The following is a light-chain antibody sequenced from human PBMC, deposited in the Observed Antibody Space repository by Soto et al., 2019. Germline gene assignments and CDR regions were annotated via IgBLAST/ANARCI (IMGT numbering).Light chain of an antibody. CDR1: SSDVGGYNY. V-gene: IGLV2-14*03. CDR3: NSYTSTSTRV. Sequence: QSALTQPASVSGSPGKSITISCTGTSSDVGGYNYVSWYQQHPGKAPKLLIYDVSNRPSGVSNRFSGSKSGNTASLTISGLQAEDEADYYCNSYTSTSTRVFGTGTKVTVL. CDR2: DVS. J-gene: IGLJ1*01.